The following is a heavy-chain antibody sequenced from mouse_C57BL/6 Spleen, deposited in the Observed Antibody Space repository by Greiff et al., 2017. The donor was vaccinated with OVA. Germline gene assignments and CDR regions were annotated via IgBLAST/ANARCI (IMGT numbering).Heavy chain of an antibody. D-gene: IGHD2-4*01. V-gene: IGHV1-72*01. CDR3: ARSYYDYDDY. Sequence: VQLQQPGAELVKPGASVKLSCKASGYTFTSYWLHWVKQRPGRGLEWIGRIDPTSGGTKYNEKFKSKATLPVDKPSSTADMQLSSLTAEDSAVYYCARSYYDYDDYWGQGTTLTVSS. CDR2: IDPTSGGT. J-gene: IGHJ2*01. CDR1: GYTFTSYW.